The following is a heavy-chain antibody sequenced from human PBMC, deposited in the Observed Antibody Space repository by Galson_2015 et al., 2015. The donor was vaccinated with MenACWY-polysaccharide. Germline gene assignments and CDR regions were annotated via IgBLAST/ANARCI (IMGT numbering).Heavy chain of an antibody. J-gene: IGHJ4*02. CDR1: GGTFSSYG. V-gene: IGHV1-69*13. CDR3: ARLSTVASSGGFGF. D-gene: IGHD4-23*01. Sequence: SVKVSCKVSGGTFSSYGIIWVRQAPGQGLECMGGITPIFETANYAPSFQDRVTIAADDSTSTTYMEMSNLRFEDTAVYYCARLSTVASSGGFGFWSQGTLDTVSS. CDR2: ITPIFETA.